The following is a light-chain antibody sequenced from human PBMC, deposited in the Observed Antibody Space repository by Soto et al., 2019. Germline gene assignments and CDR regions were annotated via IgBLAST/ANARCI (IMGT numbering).Light chain of an antibody. V-gene: IGKV3-20*01. CDR1: QSVTSNY. Sequence: EIVLTQSPGTLSLSPGERATLSCRASQSVTSNYLAWYQLKPGQAPRLLIYAASNAATGIPDRFSGSGSGTDFTLSISRLEPEDFAVYYCQQYGSIPSITFGQGTRLEIK. CDR2: AAS. J-gene: IGKJ5*01. CDR3: QQYGSIPSIT.